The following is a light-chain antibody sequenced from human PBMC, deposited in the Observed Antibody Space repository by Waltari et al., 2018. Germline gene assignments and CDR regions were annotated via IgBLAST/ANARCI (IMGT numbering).Light chain of an antibody. CDR2: KAS. V-gene: IGKV1-5*03. CDR3: QQYNSRSPWT. CDR1: QSVSTW. Sequence: DIQMTQSPSTLSAFVGDRVTITCRASQSVSTWLAWFHQKPGKAPKLVVYKASTLESRVPSRFSGRGAGTEFTLTISSLQPDDFATYYCQQYNSRSPWTFGQGTKVEIK. J-gene: IGKJ1*01.